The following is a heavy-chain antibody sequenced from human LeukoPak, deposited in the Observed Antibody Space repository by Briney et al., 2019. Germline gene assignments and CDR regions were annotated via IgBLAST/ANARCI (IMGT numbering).Heavy chain of an antibody. CDR2: IHYSGTT. D-gene: IGHD6-19*01. Sequence: SETLSLTCTVSGGSINAYYWSWIRQPPGKGLEWIGYIHYSGTTEYNPSLKSRVAISIDTSKNQFSLKLTSVTAADTAVYYCVGGGQWLAFDYWGQGTLVTDSS. V-gene: IGHV4-59*03. J-gene: IGHJ4*02. CDR3: VGGGQWLAFDY. CDR1: GGSINAYY.